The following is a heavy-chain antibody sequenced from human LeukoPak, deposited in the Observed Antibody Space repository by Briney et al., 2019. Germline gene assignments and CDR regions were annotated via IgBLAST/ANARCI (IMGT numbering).Heavy chain of an antibody. CDR2: ISSDGSNT. CDR3: ARDWGGYGPTSHNY. D-gene: IGHD3-16*01. Sequence: GGSLRLSCAASGFSFSSYEWNWVRQGPGRGLVWVSRISSDGSNTIYADSVRGRFTVYRDNAKNTLFLQMNSLRAEDTGVYYCARDWGGYGPTSHNYWGQGTLVTVSS. J-gene: IGHJ4*02. CDR1: GFSFSSYE. V-gene: IGHV3-74*01.